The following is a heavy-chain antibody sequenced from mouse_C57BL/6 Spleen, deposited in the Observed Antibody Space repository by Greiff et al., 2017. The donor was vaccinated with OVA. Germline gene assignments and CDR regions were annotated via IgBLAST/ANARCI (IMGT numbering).Heavy chain of an antibody. J-gene: IGHJ4*01. CDR2: IYPGSGST. Sequence: QVQLQQPGAELVKPGASVKMSCKASGYTFTSYWITWVKQRPGQGLEWIGDIYPGSGSTNYNEKFKSKATLTVDTSSSTAYMQLSSLTSEDSAVYYCARYGAVVAPLAMDCWGQGTSVTVSS. CDR1: GYTFTSYW. CDR3: ARYGAVVAPLAMDC. V-gene: IGHV1-55*01. D-gene: IGHD1-1*01.